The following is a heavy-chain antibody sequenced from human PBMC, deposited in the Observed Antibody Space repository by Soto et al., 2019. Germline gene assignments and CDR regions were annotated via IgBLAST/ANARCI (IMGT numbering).Heavy chain of an antibody. D-gene: IGHD5-18*01. CDR1: GGTFSSYA. V-gene: IGHV1-69*13. J-gene: IGHJ6*02. CDR2: IIPIFGTA. CDR3: ARGGGDSAMGLYYHYGMDV. Sequence: VASVKVSCKASGGTFSSYAISWVRQAPGQGLEWMGGIIPIFGTANYAQKFQGRVTITADESTSTAYMELSSLRSEDTAVYYCARGGGDSAMGLYYHYGMDVWGQGTTVTVSS.